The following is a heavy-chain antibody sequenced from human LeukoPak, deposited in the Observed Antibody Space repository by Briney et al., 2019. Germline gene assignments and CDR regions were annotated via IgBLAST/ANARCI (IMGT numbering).Heavy chain of an antibody. J-gene: IGHJ3*02. CDR2: IRFDGRYE. V-gene: IGHV3-30*02. Sequence: GGSLRLSCEASGFMFIGYGMHWVRQTPGGGLEWVAFIRFDGRYEYYTHSANGRFTISRDNSRNTLYLQMRSLRSEDTAVYYCASDDALETWGQGTRVTVSS. CDR3: ASDDALET. CDR1: GFMFIGYG.